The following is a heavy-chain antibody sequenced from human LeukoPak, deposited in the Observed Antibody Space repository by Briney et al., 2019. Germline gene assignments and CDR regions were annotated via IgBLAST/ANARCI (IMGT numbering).Heavy chain of an antibody. J-gene: IGHJ5*02. D-gene: IGHD2-15*01. V-gene: IGHV4-34*01. CDR1: GGSFSGYY. CDR3: ARGEVDNWFDP. Sequence: SETLSLTCAVYGGSFSGYYWSWIRQPPGKGLEWIGEINHSRSTNYNPSVKSRVTISVDTSKNQFSLKLSSVTAADTAVYYCARGEVDNWFDPWGQGTLVTVSS. CDR2: INHSRST.